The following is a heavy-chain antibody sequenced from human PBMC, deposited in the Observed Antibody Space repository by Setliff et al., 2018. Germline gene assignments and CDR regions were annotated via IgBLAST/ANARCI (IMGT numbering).Heavy chain of an antibody. D-gene: IGHD3-22*01. CDR3: TFYYDTSGYWRGRANY. J-gene: IGHJ4*02. CDR1: GFTFSAHY. V-gene: IGHV3-72*01. CDR2: IRNKDNSYTT. Sequence: TGGSLRLSCAASGFTFSAHYMDWLRQAPGKGLEWVGRIRNKDNSYTTEYAASVKGRFTISRDDSMNSLYLQMNGLKTEDRAVYYCTFYYDTSGYWRGRANYWGQGTLVTVSS.